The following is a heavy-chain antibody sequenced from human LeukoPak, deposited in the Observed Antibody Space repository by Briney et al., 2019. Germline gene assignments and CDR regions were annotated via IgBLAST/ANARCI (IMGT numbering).Heavy chain of an antibody. CDR2: ISGSGGST. V-gene: IGHV3-23*01. D-gene: IGHD6-13*01. Sequence: GGSLRLSCAASGFTFSSYAMSWVRQAPGKGLEWVSAISGSGGSTYYADSVKGRFTISRDNSKNTLYLQMNSLRAEDTAVYYSAKDVGIAAAGTIDYWGQGTLVTVSS. CDR3: AKDVGIAAAGTIDY. CDR1: GFTFSSYA. J-gene: IGHJ4*02.